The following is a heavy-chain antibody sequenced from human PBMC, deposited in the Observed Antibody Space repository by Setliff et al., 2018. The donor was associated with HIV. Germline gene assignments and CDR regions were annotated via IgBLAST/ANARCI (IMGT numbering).Heavy chain of an antibody. CDR1: GYTFTAYY. J-gene: IGHJ3*02. CDR2: IIPNSGGT. V-gene: IGHV1-2*06. Sequence: ASVKVSCKASGYTFTAYYIHWVRQAPGQGLEWMGRIIPNSGGTNYAQKFQDRVTMTRDTSISTAYMELSRLRSDDTAVYYCASKLYCTNGACLDAFDIWGQGTMVTVSS. D-gene: IGHD2-8*01. CDR3: ASKLYCTNGACLDAFDI.